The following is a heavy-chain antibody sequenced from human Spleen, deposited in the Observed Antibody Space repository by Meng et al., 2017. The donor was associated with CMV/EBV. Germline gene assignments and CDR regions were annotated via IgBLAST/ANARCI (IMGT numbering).Heavy chain of an antibody. V-gene: IGHV3-69-1*01. Sequence: GESLKISCAASGFTFSSYTMKWVRQAPGKGLEWVSCISGRTYIYRADSVKGRFTISRDNAKNSLYLQMNSLRAEDTAVYYCPSRSSSGWEIFDYWGPGTLVTVSS. D-gene: IGHD6-19*01. CDR3: PSRSSSGWEIFDY. CDR1: GFTFSSYT. J-gene: IGHJ4*02. CDR2: ISGRTYI.